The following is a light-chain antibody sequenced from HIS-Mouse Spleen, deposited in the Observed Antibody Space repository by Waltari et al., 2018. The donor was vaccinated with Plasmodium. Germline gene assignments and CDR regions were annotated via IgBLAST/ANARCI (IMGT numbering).Light chain of an antibody. V-gene: IGLV3-19*01. CDR3: NARDSSGNHQV. J-gene: IGLJ3*02. CDR1: SLRSYY. CDR2: GKN. Sequence: SSELTQDPAVSVALGQTVRITCQGDSLRSYYASWYQQKQGQAPGLVIYGKNNRPSGIPDRFSGSSSGNTASLTITGAQAEDEADYDCNARDSSGNHQVFGGGTKLTVL.